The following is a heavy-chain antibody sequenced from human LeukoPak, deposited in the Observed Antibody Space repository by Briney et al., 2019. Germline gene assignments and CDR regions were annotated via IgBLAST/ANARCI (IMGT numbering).Heavy chain of an antibody. Sequence: SDTLSLTCTVSGGSISRYYWDWLRQPAGKGLEWIGRIYTSGSTNYNPSLYNPSLKSRVTMSINASKNQFSLRLSSVTAADTAVYYCARVDHCGGDCYSFDYWGQGTLVTVSS. V-gene: IGHV4-4*07. J-gene: IGHJ4*02. CDR1: GGSISRYY. CDR2: IYTSGST. D-gene: IGHD2-21*02. CDR3: ARVDHCGGDCYSFDY.